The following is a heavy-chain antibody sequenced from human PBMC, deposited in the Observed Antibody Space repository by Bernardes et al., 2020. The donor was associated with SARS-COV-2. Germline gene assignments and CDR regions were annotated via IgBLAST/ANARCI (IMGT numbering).Heavy chain of an antibody. J-gene: IGHJ5*01. Sequence: ASVKVSCKASGYTFTSYGISWVRQAPGQGLEWMGWNSAYNGNTNYAQKLQGRVTMTTDTSTSTAYMELRSLRSDDTAVYYCAKNYGSGRPSWFDSWGQGSLVTGSS. CDR2: NSAYNGNT. D-gene: IGHD3-10*01. V-gene: IGHV1-18*04. CDR3: AKNYGSGRPSWFDS. CDR1: GYTFTSYG.